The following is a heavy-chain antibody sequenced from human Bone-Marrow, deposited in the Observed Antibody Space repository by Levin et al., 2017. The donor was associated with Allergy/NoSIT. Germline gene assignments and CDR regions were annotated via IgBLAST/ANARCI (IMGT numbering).Heavy chain of an antibody. J-gene: IGHJ4*02. V-gene: IGHV3-7*01. CDR3: ATWGSPDY. Sequence: SCTVSGLPFSNYWMTWVRQAPGKGLEWVAAINQDGSEKSYVDSVTARFTISRDNAKTSLFLQMNSLRVEDTAVYYCATWGSPDYWGQGTLVTVSS. CDR1: GLPFSNYW. D-gene: IGHD3-16*01. CDR2: INQDGSEK.